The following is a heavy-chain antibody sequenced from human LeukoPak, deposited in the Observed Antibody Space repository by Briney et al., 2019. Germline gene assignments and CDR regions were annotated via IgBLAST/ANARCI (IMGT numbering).Heavy chain of an antibody. J-gene: IGHJ4*02. CDR1: GFIFSRYS. D-gene: IGHD3-22*01. V-gene: IGHV3-30*02. CDR3: AKDLSAYYYDSSGYDY. Sequence: GGSLRLSCAASGFIFSRYSMNWVRQAPGKGLESVAFIAFDGNNKYYADSVKGRFTISRDNSKNTLYLQMNSLRAEDTAVYYCAKDLSAYYYDSSGYDYWGQGTLVTVSS. CDR2: IAFDGNNK.